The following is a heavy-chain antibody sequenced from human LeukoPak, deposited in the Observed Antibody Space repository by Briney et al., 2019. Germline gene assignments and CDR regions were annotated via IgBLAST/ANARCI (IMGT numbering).Heavy chain of an antibody. CDR1: GGSISSGSYY. Sequence: KASETLSLTCTVSGGSISSGSYYWSWIRQPAGKGLEWIGHIYTTGRTNFNPSLKSRVTISLDTSKNQFSLKLSSVTAADTAVYYCARGAYFYGSGINWFDPWGQGTLVTVSS. V-gene: IGHV4-61*09. J-gene: IGHJ5*02. D-gene: IGHD3-10*01. CDR3: ARGAYFYGSGINWFDP. CDR2: IYTTGRT.